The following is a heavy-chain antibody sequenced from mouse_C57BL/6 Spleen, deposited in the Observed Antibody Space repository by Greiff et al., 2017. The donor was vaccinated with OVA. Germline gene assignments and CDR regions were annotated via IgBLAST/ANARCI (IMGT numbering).Heavy chain of an antibody. J-gene: IGHJ2*01. CDR3: ARCVTSVY. Sequence: VQLQQSGPELVKPGASVKISCKASGYAFSSSWMNWVKQRPGKGLEWIGRIYPGDGDTNYNGKFKGKATLTADKSSSTAYMQLSSLTSEDTAVYCCARCVTSVYWGQGTTLTVSS. V-gene: IGHV1-82*01. D-gene: IGHD1-1*01. CDR2: IYPGDGDT. CDR1: GYAFSSSW.